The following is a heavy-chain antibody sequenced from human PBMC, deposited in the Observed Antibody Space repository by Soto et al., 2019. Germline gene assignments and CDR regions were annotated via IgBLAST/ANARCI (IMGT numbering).Heavy chain of an antibody. Sequence: GGSLRLSCAASGFTFSSYAMHWVRQAPGKGLEWVAVISYDGSNKYYADSVKGRFTISRDNSKNTLYLQMNSLRAEDTAVYYCAAPEWSTATWYFDYWGQGTLVTVSS. D-gene: IGHD2-21*02. J-gene: IGHJ4*02. CDR1: GFTFSSYA. CDR3: AAPEWSTATWYFDY. V-gene: IGHV3-30-3*01. CDR2: ISYDGSNK.